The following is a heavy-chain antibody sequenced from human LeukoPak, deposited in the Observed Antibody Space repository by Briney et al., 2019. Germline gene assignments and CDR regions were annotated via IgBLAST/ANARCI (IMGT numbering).Heavy chain of an antibody. CDR1: GFTVSSNY. J-gene: IGHJ4*02. V-gene: IGHV3-66*01. CDR2: IYSGGST. CDR3: AKDESSSQYYFDY. D-gene: IGHD6-13*01. Sequence: GGSLRLSCAASGFTVSSNYMSWVRQAPGKGLEWVSVIYSGGSTYYADSVKGRFTISRDNSKNTLYLQMNSLRAEDTAVYYCAKDESSSQYYFDYWGQGTLVTVSS.